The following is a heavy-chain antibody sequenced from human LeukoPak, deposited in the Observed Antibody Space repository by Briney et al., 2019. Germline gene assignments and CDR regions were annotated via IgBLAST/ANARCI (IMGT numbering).Heavy chain of an antibody. J-gene: IGHJ5*02. D-gene: IGHD6-19*01. CDR3: AIDCGPYSSGGYCGGGFDP. CDR1: GFTFSSYA. V-gene: IGHV3-30*04. Sequence: PGGSLRLSCAASGFTFSSYAMHWVRQAPGKGLEWVAVISYDGSNKYYADSVKGRFTISRDNSKNTLYLQMNSLRAEDTAVYYCAIDCGPYSSGGYCGGGFDPWGQGTLVTVSS. CDR2: ISYDGSNK.